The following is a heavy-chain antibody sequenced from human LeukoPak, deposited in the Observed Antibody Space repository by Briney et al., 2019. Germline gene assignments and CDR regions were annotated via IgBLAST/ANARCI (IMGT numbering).Heavy chain of an antibody. CDR2: IIPIFGTA. D-gene: IGHD5-24*01. V-gene: IGHV1-69*13. Sequence: SVKVSCKASGYTFTGYYMHWVRQAPGQGLEWMGGIIPIFGTANYAQKFQGRVTITADESTSTAYMELSSLRSEDTAVYYCARDVANVEMATMASGMDVWGQGTTVTVPS. CDR1: GYTFTGYY. CDR3: ARDVANVEMATMASGMDV. J-gene: IGHJ6*02.